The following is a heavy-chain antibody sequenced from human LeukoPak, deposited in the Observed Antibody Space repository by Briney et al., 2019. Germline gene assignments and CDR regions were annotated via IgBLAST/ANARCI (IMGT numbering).Heavy chain of an antibody. D-gene: IGHD6-19*01. CDR3: ATGGLVGDYYYYYMDV. CDR2: IYYSGST. V-gene: IGHV4-59*01. Sequence: SETLSLTCTVSGGSISSYYWSWIRQPPGKGLEWIGYIYYSGSTNYNPSLKSRVTISVDTSKNQFSLKLSSVAAADTAVYYCATGGLVGDYYYYYMDVWGKGTTVTVSS. CDR1: GGSISSYY. J-gene: IGHJ6*03.